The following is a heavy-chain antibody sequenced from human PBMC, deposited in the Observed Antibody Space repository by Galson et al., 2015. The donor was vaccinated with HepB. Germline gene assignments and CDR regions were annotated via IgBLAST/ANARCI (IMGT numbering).Heavy chain of an antibody. J-gene: IGHJ4*02. CDR3: ARDPIQGVDSFDY. Sequence: CAISGDSVSSNSAAWNWTRQSPSRGLEWLGRTYYRSKWYNDYAVSVKSRITINPDTSKNQFSLQLNSVTPEDTAVYYCARDPIQGVDSFDYWGQGTLVTVSS. D-gene: IGHD2-21*01. V-gene: IGHV6-1*01. CDR1: GDSVSSNSAA. CDR2: TYYRSKWYN.